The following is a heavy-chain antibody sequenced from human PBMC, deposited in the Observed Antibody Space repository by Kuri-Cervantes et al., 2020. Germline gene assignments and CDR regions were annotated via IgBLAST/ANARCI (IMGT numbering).Heavy chain of an antibody. CDR1: GFTFSSYA. CDR3: ARPVSCLGPTRLRFLEWLGCSMDV. V-gene: IGHV3-30-3*01. CDR2: ISYDGSNK. D-gene: IGHD3-3*01. Sequence: GGSLRLSCAASGFTFSSYAMHWVRQAPGKGLEWVAVISYDGSNKYYADSVKGRFTISRDNSKNTLYLQMNSLRAEDTAVYYCARPVSCLGPTRLRFLEWLGCSMDVWGQGTTVTVSS. J-gene: IGHJ6*02.